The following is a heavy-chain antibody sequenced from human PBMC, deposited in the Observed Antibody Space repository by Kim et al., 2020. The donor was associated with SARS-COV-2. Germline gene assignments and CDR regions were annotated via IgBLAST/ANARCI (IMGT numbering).Heavy chain of an antibody. Sequence: SETLSLTCAVVGDSISTYHWGWIRQPPEKGLEWIGYISYTGATNYSPSLWSRVTISLDTSNNQFSLSLRSVTAADTAIYFCVRIGTGTSNYDPWGQGILVTVSS. CDR3: VRIGTGTSNYDP. D-gene: IGHD1-1*01. V-gene: IGHV4-59*13. J-gene: IGHJ5*02. CDR1: GDSISTYH. CDR2: ISYTGAT.